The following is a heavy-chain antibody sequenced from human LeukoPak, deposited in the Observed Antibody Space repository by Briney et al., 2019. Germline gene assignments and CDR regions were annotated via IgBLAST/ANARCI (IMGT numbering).Heavy chain of an antibody. J-gene: IGHJ4*02. V-gene: IGHV3-30*18. Sequence: GGSLRLSCAASGFTLSSFGMHWVRQAPGKGLEWVAAISFDGNNKYYADSVKGRFTISSDNSKNPLYLQMNSLRAEDTAVYYCAKDTYSYGYFDYWGQGTLVTVSS. CDR2: ISFDGNNK. CDR3: AKDTYSYGYFDY. CDR1: GFTLSSFG. D-gene: IGHD5-18*01.